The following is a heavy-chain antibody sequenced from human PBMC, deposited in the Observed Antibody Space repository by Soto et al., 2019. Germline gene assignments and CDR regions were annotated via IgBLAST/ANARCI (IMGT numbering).Heavy chain of an antibody. J-gene: IGHJ4*02. CDR2: IRDRAYNYAT. D-gene: IGHD3-10*01. CDR1: GFVFKDSS. Sequence: EVLLVESGGGLVQPGGSLKLSCEASGFVFKDSSIHWVRQTSGKGLEWVGRIRDRAYNYATAYAASVKGRFTISRDDSNNKAYLQMDRLNTEDTAIYYCTRLISAAQNYWGQGTLVTVSA. CDR3: TRLISAAQNY. V-gene: IGHV3-73*01.